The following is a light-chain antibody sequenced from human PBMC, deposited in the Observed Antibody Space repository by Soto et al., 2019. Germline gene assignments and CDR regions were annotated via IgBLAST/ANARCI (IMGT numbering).Light chain of an antibody. V-gene: IGKV3-20*01. CDR1: QSISSSY. CDR3: QQYSSSPPEFT. J-gene: IGKJ3*01. CDR2: GAS. Sequence: EIVLTQSPGTLSLSPGERATLSCRASQSISSSYLAWYQQRPGQAPGLLIFGASYRATGIQDRFSGSWSGTDFTLTISRLEPEDFAVYYCQQYSSSPPEFTFGPGTKVDSK.